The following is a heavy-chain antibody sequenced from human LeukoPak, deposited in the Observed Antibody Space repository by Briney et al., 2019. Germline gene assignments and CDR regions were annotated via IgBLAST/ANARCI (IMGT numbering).Heavy chain of an antibody. CDR1: GGTFSSYA. Sequence: ASVKVSCKASGGTFSSYAISWVRQAPGQGLEWMGGIIPIFGTANYAQKFQGRVTITTDESTSTAYMELSSLRSEDTAVYYCASTFGELLYVWGQGTLVTVSS. D-gene: IGHD3-10*01. CDR3: ASTFGELLYV. CDR2: IIPIFGTA. V-gene: IGHV1-69*05. J-gene: IGHJ4*02.